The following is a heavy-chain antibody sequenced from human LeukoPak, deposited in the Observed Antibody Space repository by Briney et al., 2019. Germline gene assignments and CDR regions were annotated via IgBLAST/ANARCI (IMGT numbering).Heavy chain of an antibody. CDR3: ARDTYDILTGYYEV. D-gene: IGHD3-9*01. V-gene: IGHV1-2*02. CDR1: GYTFTGYY. Sequence: ASVKVSCKASGYTFTGYYMRWVRQAPGQGLEWMGWINPNSGGTNYAQKFQGRVTMTRDTSISTAYMELSRLRSDDTAVYYCARDTYDILTGYYEVWGQGTLVTVSS. J-gene: IGHJ4*02. CDR2: INPNSGGT.